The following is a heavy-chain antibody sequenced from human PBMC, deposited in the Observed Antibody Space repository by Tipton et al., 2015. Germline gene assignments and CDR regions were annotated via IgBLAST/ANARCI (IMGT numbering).Heavy chain of an antibody. Sequence: SLRLSCAASGFTFSDYDMNWIRQAPGKGLEWVANIKHDGSEQSYVDSVRGRFTISRDNAKNSLFLQLNSLRAEDTAVYYCARHHYDSGPYYYSYFDFWGQGTLVTVSS. CDR1: GFTFSDYD. J-gene: IGHJ4*02. CDR3: ARHHYDSGPYYYSYFDF. V-gene: IGHV3-7*01. D-gene: IGHD3-22*01. CDR2: IKHDGSEQ.